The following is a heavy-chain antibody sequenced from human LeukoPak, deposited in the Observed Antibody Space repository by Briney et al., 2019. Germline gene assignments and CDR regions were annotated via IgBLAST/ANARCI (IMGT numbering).Heavy chain of an antibody. Sequence: GGSRRLSCAASGFTFSSYWMGWVRQAPGKELEWVASIKNDGTETFTVNSVKGRFTISRDNAKNSLFLQMSSLRAEDTAVYFCARVGAWGWFDPWGQGTLVSVSS. CDR1: GFTFSSYW. J-gene: IGHJ5*02. CDR2: IKNDGTET. D-gene: IGHD7-27*01. V-gene: IGHV3-7*01. CDR3: ARVGAWGWFDP.